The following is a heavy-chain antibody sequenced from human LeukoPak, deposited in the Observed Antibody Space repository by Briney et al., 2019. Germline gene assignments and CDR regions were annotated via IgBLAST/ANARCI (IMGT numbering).Heavy chain of an antibody. CDR3: ARHTDGGSYYEYYFDY. V-gene: IGHV4-59*08. Sequence: SETLSLTCTVSGGSISSYYWSWIRQPPGKGLEWIGYIYYSGSTNYNPSLKSRVTISVDTSKNQFSLKLSSVTAADTAVYYCARHTDGGSYYEYYFDYWGQGALVTVSS. CDR1: GGSISSYY. J-gene: IGHJ4*02. CDR2: IYYSGST. D-gene: IGHD1-26*01.